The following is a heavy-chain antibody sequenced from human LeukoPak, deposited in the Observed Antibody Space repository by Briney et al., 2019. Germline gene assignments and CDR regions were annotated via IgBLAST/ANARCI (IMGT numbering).Heavy chain of an antibody. J-gene: IGHJ4*02. V-gene: IGHV4-34*01. Sequence: SETLSLTCTVSGGSISSYYWNWIRQPPGKGLEWIGEINHSGSTNYNPSLKSRVTISVDTSKNQFSLKVRSVTAADTAVYYCARGAGDSSGYYYPQFDHWGQGTLVTVSS. CDR3: ARGAGDSSGYYYPQFDH. CDR2: INHSGST. D-gene: IGHD3-22*01. CDR1: GGSISSYY.